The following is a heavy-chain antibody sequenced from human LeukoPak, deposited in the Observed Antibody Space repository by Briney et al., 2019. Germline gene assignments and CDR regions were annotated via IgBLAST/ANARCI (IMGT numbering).Heavy chain of an antibody. Sequence: GGSLRLACAASGFTFRSYWMSWVRQAPGKGLEWVANINQDGSEKYYVDSVKGRFTISRDNSKNTPYLQMNSLRTDDTAVYYCGKEPSGSYVHAFDPWGQGTVVTVSS. CDR1: GFTFRSYW. J-gene: IGHJ5*02. CDR3: GKEPSGSYVHAFDP. CDR2: INQDGSEK. V-gene: IGHV3-7*01. D-gene: IGHD3-3*01.